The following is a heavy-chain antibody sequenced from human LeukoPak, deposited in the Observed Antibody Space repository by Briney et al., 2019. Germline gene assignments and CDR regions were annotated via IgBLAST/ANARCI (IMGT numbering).Heavy chain of an antibody. CDR1: GFTFNNYW. J-gene: IGHJ4*02. CDR3: ARGYSSGWEDY. CDR2: IKQDGTEK. V-gene: IGHV3-7*01. D-gene: IGHD6-19*01. Sequence: PGGSLRLSCGVSGFTFNNYWMNWVRQAPGKGLEWVASIKQDGTEKNYVDSVEGRFIISRDNAKNSLYLQMNSLRAEDTAVYYCARGYSSGWEDYWGQGTLVTVSS.